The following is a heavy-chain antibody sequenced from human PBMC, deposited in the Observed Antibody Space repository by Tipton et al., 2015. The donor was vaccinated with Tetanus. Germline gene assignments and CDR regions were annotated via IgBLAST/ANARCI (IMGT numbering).Heavy chain of an antibody. V-gene: IGHV4-39*01. Sequence: TLSLTCTVSGGSISSRSHYWGWIRQPPGKGLEWIGSIYYSGSTYDNPSLKNRVSMSVDTSNNQFSLMLTSVTAADTAVYYCARTSIPAADYCFDYWGQGTLVTVSS. CDR3: ARTSIPAADYCFDY. CDR2: IYYSGST. D-gene: IGHD2-2*01. J-gene: IGHJ4*02. CDR1: GGSISSRSHY.